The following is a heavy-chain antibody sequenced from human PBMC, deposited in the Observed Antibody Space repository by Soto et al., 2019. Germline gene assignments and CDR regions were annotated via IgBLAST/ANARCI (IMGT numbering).Heavy chain of an antibody. CDR1: GYTFTAYH. CDR2: INPSLGTA. J-gene: IGHJ4*02. V-gene: IGHV1-46*01. Sequence: ASVKVSCKASGYTFTAYHMHRVRQAPGQGLEWVGIINPSLGTANYAQKFQGGVAMTWDTSTTTVYMELSSLRSDDTAVYYCARAPYSRTSFHFDFWGQGTLVTVSS. D-gene: IGHD3-22*01. CDR3: ARAPYSRTSFHFDF.